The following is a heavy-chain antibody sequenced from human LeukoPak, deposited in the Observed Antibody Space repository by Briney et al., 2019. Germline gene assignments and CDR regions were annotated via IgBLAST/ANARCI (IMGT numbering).Heavy chain of an antibody. D-gene: IGHD2/OR15-2a*01. J-gene: IGHJ3*02. CDR3: ARRIIVPSEENDVFDI. CDR2: VNPGDSDT. V-gene: IGHV5-51*01. Sequence: KHGESLKISCQGSGYSFTKYWIGWVRQMPGKGLEWMGIVNPGDSDTRYSPSFQGQVTVSADKSISTAYVQWSSLKASDTAMYYCARRIIVPSEENDVFDIWGQGTMVTVSS. CDR1: GYSFTKYW.